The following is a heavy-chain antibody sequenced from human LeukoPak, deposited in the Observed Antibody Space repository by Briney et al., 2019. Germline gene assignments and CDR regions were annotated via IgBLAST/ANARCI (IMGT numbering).Heavy chain of an antibody. CDR2: INDNGGRT. J-gene: IGHJ3*02. CDR3: AREAYYDLWSPGPGAFDI. Sequence: PGGSLRLSCVASGFNFSNYFVHWVRQAPGKGLEYVAGINDNGGRTYYANSVNHRFAISRDNSQNTIYLQLGSLTTEDMAVYYCAREAYYDLWSPGPGAFDIWGQGTRVIVSS. CDR1: GFNFSNYF. D-gene: IGHD3-3*01. V-gene: IGHV3-64*01.